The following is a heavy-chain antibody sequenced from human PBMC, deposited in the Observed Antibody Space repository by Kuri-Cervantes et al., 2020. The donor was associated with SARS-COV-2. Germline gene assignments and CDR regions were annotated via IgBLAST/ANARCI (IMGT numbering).Heavy chain of an antibody. CDR1: GFTFSSYA. CDR2: ISYDGSNK. CDR3: ARDLGVVVPAIDYGMDV. D-gene: IGHD2-2*01. Sequence: LSLTCAASGFTFSSYAMHWVRQAPGKGLEWVAVISYDGSNKYYPDSVKGRFTISRDNSKNTLYLQMNSLRAEDTAVYYCARDLGVVVPAIDYGMDVWGQGTTVTVSS. J-gene: IGHJ6*02. V-gene: IGHV3-30-3*01.